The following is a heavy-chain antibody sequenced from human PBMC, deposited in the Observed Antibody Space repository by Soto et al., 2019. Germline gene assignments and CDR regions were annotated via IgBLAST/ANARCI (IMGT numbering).Heavy chain of an antibody. Sequence: GGSLRLSCAASGFTFSSYGMHWVRQAPGKGLEWVAVIWYDGSNKYYADSVKGRFTISRDNSKNTLYLQMNSLRAEDTAVYYCARDFKPGGWPYTNWFDPWGQGTLVTVSS. D-gene: IGHD6-19*01. CDR3: ARDFKPGGWPYTNWFDP. CDR1: GFTFSSYG. J-gene: IGHJ5*02. V-gene: IGHV3-33*01. CDR2: IWYDGSNK.